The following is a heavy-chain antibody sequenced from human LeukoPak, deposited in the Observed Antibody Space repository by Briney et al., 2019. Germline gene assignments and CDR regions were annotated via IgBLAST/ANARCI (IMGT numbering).Heavy chain of an antibody. D-gene: IGHD2-2*01. J-gene: IGHJ5*02. CDR3: ARESCSSTSCSNWFDP. CDR2: IYYSGST. Sequence: PSETLSLTCTVSGGSLSSSSYYWGRIRQPPGKGLEWIGSIYYSGSTYYNPSLKSRVTISVDTSKNQFSLKLSSVTAADTAVYYCARESCSSTSCSNWFDPWGQGTLVTVSS. CDR1: GGSLSSSSYY. V-gene: IGHV4-39*02.